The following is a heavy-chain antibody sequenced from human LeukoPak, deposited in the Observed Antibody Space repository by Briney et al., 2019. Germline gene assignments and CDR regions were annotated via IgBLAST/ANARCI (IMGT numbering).Heavy chain of an antibody. CDR3: ARFIAAPYYFDY. V-gene: IGHV3-7*01. Sequence: PGGSLRLSCAASGFTFSNYWMTWVRQAPGKGLEWVANIKPDGRDKYYVDSVEGRFTISRDNAKNSLYLQMNSLRAEDTAVYYCARFIAAPYYFDYWGRGTLVTVSS. J-gene: IGHJ4*02. CDR2: IKPDGRDK. D-gene: IGHD6-13*01. CDR1: GFTFSNYW.